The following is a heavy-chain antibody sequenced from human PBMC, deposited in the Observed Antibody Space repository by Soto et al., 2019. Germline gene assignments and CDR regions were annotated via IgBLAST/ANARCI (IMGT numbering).Heavy chain of an antibody. D-gene: IGHD1-1*01. J-gene: IGHJ6*03. Sequence: GSLRLSCAASGFTFSSYSMNWVRQAPGKGLEWVSSISSSSSYIYYADSVKGRFTISRDNAKNSLYLQMNSLRAEDTAVYYCARRTGTTGTTLVYYYYYYMDVWGKGTTVTVSS. CDR3: ARRTGTTGTTLVYYYYYYMDV. V-gene: IGHV3-21*01. CDR2: ISSSSSYI. CDR1: GFTFSSYS.